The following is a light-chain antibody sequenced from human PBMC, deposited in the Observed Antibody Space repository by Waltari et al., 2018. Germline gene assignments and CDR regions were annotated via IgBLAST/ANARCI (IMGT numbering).Light chain of an antibody. V-gene: IGLV3-19*01. J-gene: IGLJ2*01. CDR1: SLRSYY. CDR3: HSRDASGVAGS. CDR2: DKN. Sequence: SSELTQDPAVSVAMGQTVRITCQGDSLRSYYASWYQQRPGQAPILVMYDKNNRPSGVPDRFSGSSSHNTASLTITGAQAEDEASYYCHSRDASGVAGSFSGGTKLTVL.